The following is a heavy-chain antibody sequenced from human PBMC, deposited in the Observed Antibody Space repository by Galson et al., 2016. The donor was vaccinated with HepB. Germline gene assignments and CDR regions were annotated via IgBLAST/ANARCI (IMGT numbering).Heavy chain of an antibody. J-gene: IGHJ4*02. CDR1: GYTFTNYG. Sequence: KVSCKASGYTFTNYGINWVRQAPGQGLEWMGWISAYNGNTVYAQKLQGRVTMTTDTSTSTAYMELRSLRSDDTAVYYCARDLENHDFWSGYYECLDYWGQGTLVTVSS. D-gene: IGHD3-3*01. V-gene: IGHV1-18*01. CDR3: ARDLENHDFWSGYYECLDY. CDR2: ISAYNGNT.